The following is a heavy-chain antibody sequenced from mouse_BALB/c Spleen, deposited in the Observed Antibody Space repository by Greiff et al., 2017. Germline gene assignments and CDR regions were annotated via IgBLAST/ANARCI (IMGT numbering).Heavy chain of an antibody. CDR1: GFSLTGYG. D-gene: IGHD2-14*01. V-gene: IGHV2-6-7*01. CDR2: IWGDGST. Sequence: QVQLQQSGPGLVAPSQSLSITCTVSGFSLTGYGVNWVRQPPGKGLEWLGMIWGDGSTDYNSALKSRLSISKDNSKSQVFLKMNSLQTDDTARYYCARDRPYYRYDEESYWYFDVWGAGTTVTVSS. CDR3: ARDRPYYRYDEESYWYFDV. J-gene: IGHJ1*01.